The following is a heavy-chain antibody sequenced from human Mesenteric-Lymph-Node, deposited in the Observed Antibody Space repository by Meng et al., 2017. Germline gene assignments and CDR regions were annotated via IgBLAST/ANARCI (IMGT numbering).Heavy chain of an antibody. J-gene: IGHJ1*01. CDR3: ARGRDSSGDEEYFQH. D-gene: IGHD6-19*01. CDR1: GFTFSSYA. V-gene: IGHV3-30*01. CDR2: IPYDGSNK. Sequence: GESLKISCAASGFTFSSYAMHWVRQAPGKGLEWVAVIPYDGSNKYYADSVKGRFTISRDNSKNTLYLQMNRLRAEDTAVYYCARGRDSSGDEEYFQHWGQGTLVTVSS.